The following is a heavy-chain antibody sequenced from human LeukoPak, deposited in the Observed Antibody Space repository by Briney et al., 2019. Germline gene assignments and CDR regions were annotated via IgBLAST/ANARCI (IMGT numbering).Heavy chain of an antibody. D-gene: IGHD6-13*01. CDR3: ARASSSWGTPFDY. CDR2: IYYSGST. J-gene: IGHJ4*02. Sequence: SETLSLTCTVSGGSISSSSYYWGWIRQAPGKGLEWIATIYYSGSTTYNPSLKSRVTISVDTSKNQFSLKLSSVTAADTAVYFCARASSSWGTPFDYWGQGTLVTV. CDR1: GGSISSSSYY. V-gene: IGHV4-39*07.